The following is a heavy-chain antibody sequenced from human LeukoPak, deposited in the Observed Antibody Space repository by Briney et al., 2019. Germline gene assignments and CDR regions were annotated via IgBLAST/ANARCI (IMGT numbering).Heavy chain of an antibody. CDR3: ARGLRIAVAGNIDY. J-gene: IGHJ4*02. V-gene: IGHV3-30*03. Sequence: PGGSLRLSCAASGFTFSNYNMNWVRQAPGKGLEWVAAISYDGPNKNYADSVKGRFTISRDNSKNTLYLQMNSLRAEDTAVYYCARGLRIAVAGNIDYWGQGTLVTVSS. CDR2: ISYDGPNK. CDR1: GFTFSNYN. D-gene: IGHD6-19*01.